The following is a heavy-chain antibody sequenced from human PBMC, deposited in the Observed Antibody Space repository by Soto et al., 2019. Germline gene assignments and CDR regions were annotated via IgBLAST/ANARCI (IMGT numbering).Heavy chain of an antibody. D-gene: IGHD6-13*01. CDR2: ISGSGGST. CDR3: ARDMYSSSWYFYYYSMDV. J-gene: IGHJ6*02. Sequence: EVQLLESGGGLVQPGGSLRVSCAASGFTFSSYAMSWVRQAPGKGLEWVSAISGSGGSTYYADSVKGRFTISRDNSKKPLYLQMNSLRAEDTAVYYCARDMYSSSWYFYYYSMDVWGQGTTVTVSS. V-gene: IGHV3-23*01. CDR1: GFTFSSYA.